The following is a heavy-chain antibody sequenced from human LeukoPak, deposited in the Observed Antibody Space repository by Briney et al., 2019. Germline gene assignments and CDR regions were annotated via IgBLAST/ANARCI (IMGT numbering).Heavy chain of an antibody. CDR2: MNPNSGNT. J-gene: IGHJ6*03. CDR3: AKDASYGYSFTYYYYYYMDV. Sequence: ASVKVSCKASGYTFTSYDINWVRQATGQGLEWMGWMNPNSGNTGYAQKFQGRVTMTRNTSISTAYMELSSLRAEDTAVYYCAKDASYGYSFTYYYYYYMDVWGKGTTVTVSS. V-gene: IGHV1-8*01. CDR1: GYTFTSYD. D-gene: IGHD5-18*01.